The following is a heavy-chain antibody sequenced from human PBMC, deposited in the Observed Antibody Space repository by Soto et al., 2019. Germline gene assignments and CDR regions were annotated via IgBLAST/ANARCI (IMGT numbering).Heavy chain of an antibody. J-gene: IGHJ4*02. CDR3: AKLYSNYVGSPEATDY. CDR2: ISGSGGST. Sequence: PGGSLRLSCAASGFTFSSYAMSWVRQAPGKGLEWVSAISGSGGSTYYADSVKGRFTISRDNSKNTLYLQMNSLRAEDTAVYYCAKLYSNYVGSPEATDYWGQGTLVTVSS. CDR1: GFTFSSYA. D-gene: IGHD4-4*01. V-gene: IGHV3-23*01.